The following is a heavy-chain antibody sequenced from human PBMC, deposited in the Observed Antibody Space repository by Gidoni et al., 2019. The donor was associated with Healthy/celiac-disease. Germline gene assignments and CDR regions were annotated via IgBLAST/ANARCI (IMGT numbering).Heavy chain of an antibody. D-gene: IGHD6-13*01. V-gene: IGHV1-69*02. CDR1: GGTFSSYT. Sequence: QVQLVQSGAEVKKPGSSVKVSCKASGGTFSSYTISWVRQAPGQGLEWMGRIIPSLGIANYAQKFQGRVTITADKSTSTAYMELSSLRSEDTAVYYCARGATPGIAAAGAYFDYWGQGTLVTVSS. CDR2: IIPSLGIA. CDR3: ARGATPGIAAAGAYFDY. J-gene: IGHJ4*02.